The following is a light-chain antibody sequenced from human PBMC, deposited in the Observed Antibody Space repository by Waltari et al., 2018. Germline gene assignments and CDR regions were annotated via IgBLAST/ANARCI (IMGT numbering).Light chain of an antibody. J-gene: IGKJ2*01. V-gene: IGKV2-28*01. CDR1: QSLLHRTGNNY. CDR3: MQALQNPPT. Sequence: DVAMTQSPLYLPVRLGEPASISCSSNQSLLHRTGNNYLDWYLQKPGRSPHLLIYLGFNRASGVPDRFSGSGSGTDFTLKISRVEAEDVGLYYCMQALQNPPTFGRGTRVEI. CDR2: LGF.